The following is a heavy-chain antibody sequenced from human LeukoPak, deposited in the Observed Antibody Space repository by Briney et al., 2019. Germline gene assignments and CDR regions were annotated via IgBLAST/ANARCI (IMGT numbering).Heavy chain of an antibody. V-gene: IGHV4-34*01. D-gene: IGHD1-20*01. CDR1: GGSFSGYY. CDR2: INHSGST. Sequence: SETLSLTCAVYGGSFSGYYWSWIRQPPGKGLEWIGEINHSGSTNYNPSLKSRVTISVDTSKNQFSLKLSSVTAADTAVYYCARGGGTISITGTAATWFDPWGQGTLVTVSS. CDR3: ARGGGTISITGTAATWFDP. J-gene: IGHJ5*02.